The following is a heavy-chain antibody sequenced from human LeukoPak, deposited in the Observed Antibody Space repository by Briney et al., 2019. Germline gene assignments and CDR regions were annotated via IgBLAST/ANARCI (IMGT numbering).Heavy chain of an antibody. CDR1: GFTFISYN. CDR2: ISRSSSYI. V-gene: IGHV3-21*01. Sequence: GGSLRLSCAASGFTFISYNMNWVRQPPGKGLEWVSSISRSSSYIYYADSVKGRFTISRDNAKNSLYLQMNSLRAEETAVYYCARERRIAVAGTTGGFDPWGQGTLVTVSS. CDR3: ARERRIAVAGTTGGFDP. J-gene: IGHJ5*02. D-gene: IGHD6-13*01.